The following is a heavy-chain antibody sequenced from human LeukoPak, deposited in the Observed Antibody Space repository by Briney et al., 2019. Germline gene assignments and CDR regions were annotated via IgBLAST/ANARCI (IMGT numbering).Heavy chain of an antibody. CDR1: GFTFSSYA. V-gene: IGHV3-30-3*01. CDR2: ISYDGSNK. Sequence: PGGSLRLSCAASGFTFSSYAMHWVRQAPGKGLEWVAVISYDGSNKYYADSVKGRFTISRDNSKNTLYLQMNSLRAEDTAVYYCANGVGYRTPFDYWGQGTLVTVSS. D-gene: IGHD5-24*01. J-gene: IGHJ4*02. CDR3: ANGVGYRTPFDY.